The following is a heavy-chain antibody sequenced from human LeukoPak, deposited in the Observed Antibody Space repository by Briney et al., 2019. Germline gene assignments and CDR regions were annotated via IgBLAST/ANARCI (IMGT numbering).Heavy chain of an antibody. J-gene: IGHJ3*02. CDR3: ARGTNDAFDI. D-gene: IGHD2-2*01. Sequence: SETLSLTCTVSGGSLSSYYWSWIRQPPGKGLEWVGYIYYSGSTNYNPSLKSRVTISVDTSKYQCSPKLSSVTAADTAVYYCARGTNDAFDIWGQGTMVTVSS. CDR1: GGSLSSYY. V-gene: IGHV4-59*01. CDR2: IYYSGST.